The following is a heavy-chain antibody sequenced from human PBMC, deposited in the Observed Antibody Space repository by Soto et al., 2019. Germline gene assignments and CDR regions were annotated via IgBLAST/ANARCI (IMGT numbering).Heavy chain of an antibody. V-gene: IGHV1-8*01. Sequence: QVQLVQSGAEVKKPGASVKVSCKASGYTFTSYNIDWVRQATGQGLEWMGWMNPNNGETSYAQEVQGRVTMTRDTSISTAYLELSSLRAEDTAVYYCASTNGYSNGFDYWGQGTLVTVSS. D-gene: IGHD5-18*01. J-gene: IGHJ4*02. CDR1: GYTFTSYN. CDR2: MNPNNGET. CDR3: ASTNGYSNGFDY.